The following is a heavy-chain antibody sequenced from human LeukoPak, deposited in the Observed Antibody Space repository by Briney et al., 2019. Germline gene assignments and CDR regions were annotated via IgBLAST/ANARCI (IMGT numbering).Heavy chain of an antibody. D-gene: IGHD3-10*01. J-gene: IGHJ4*02. CDR1: GGSFSGYY. CDR2: INHSGST. CDR3: AREGGAYGSGSYYYDY. V-gene: IGHV4-34*01. Sequence: PAETLSLTCAVYGGSFSGYYWSWIRQPPGKGLEWIGEINHSGSTNYNPSLKSRVTISVDTSKNQFSLKLSSVTAADTAVYYCAREGGAYGSGSYYYDYWGQGTLVTVSS.